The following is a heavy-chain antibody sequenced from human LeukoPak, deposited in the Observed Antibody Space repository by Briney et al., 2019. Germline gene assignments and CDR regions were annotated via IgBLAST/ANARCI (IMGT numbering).Heavy chain of an antibody. V-gene: IGHV1-8*01. D-gene: IGHD6-13*01. CDR1: GYTFTSYD. J-gene: IGHJ6*02. Sequence: ASVKVSCKASGYTFTSYDINWVRQATGQGLEWMGWMNPNGGNTDYAQKFQGRVTMTRNPSISTAYMELSSLRSQDTAVYYCARAGAGYSSSEDYYYYGMDVWGQGTTVTVSS. CDR2: MNPNGGNT. CDR3: ARAGAGYSSSEDYYYYGMDV.